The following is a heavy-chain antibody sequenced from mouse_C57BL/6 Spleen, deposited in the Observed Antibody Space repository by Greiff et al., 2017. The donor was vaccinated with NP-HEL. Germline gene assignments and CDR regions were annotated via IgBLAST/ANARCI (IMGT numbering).Heavy chain of an antibody. D-gene: IGHD3-1*01. V-gene: IGHV5-17*01. CDR1: GFTFSDYG. CDR3: ARGHPYAMDY. Sequence: DVKLVESGGGLVKPGGSLKLSCAASGFTFSDYGMHWVRQAPEKGLEWVAYISSGSSTIYYADTVKGRFTISRDNAKNTLFLQMTSLRSEDTAMYYCARGHPYAMDYWGQGTSVTVSS. CDR2: ISSGSSTI. J-gene: IGHJ4*01.